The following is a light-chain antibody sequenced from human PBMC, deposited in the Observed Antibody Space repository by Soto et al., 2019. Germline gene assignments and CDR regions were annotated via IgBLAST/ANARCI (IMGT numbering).Light chain of an antibody. CDR2: GAS. V-gene: IGKV3-15*01. Sequence: EIVMTQSPATLSVSPGERATRSCRASQSVSSNLAWYQQKPGQAPRLLIYGASTRATGIPARFSGSGSGTEFTLTISSLQSEDFAVYYCQHYDNWPPLFGQGTKVDIK. CDR1: QSVSSN. J-gene: IGKJ1*01. CDR3: QHYDNWPPL.